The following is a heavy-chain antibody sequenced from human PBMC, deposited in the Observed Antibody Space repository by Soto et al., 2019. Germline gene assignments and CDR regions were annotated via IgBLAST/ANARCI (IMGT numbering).Heavy chain of an antibody. V-gene: IGHV3-21*01. CDR2: INGRSNYI. CDR3: AREDGIVGATSAFDY. D-gene: IGHD1-26*01. CDR1: GFTFSTYN. J-gene: IGHJ4*02. Sequence: VGSLRLSCAASGFTFSTYNMNWVRQAPGKGLEWVSSINGRSNYIYYTDSVKGRFTISRDNAKNSLYLQMNSLRAEDTAVYYCAREDGIVGATSAFDYWGQGTLVTVSS.